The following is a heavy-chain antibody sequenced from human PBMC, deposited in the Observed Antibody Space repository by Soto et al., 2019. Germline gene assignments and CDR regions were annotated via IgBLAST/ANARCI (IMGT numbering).Heavy chain of an antibody. V-gene: IGHV1-18*04. CDR1: GNTFMNHG. CDR2: ISPYNDNT. Sequence: QVHLEQSGPEVQKPGASVKVACRASGNTFMNHGISWVRQAPGQGLEWMGWISPYNDNTNYAQKFQGRVSMTTDLSTSTAYMELRSLRSDDTAVYYCATLRTSGYHIHYFFGMDVWGQGTTVAVSS. D-gene: IGHD3-22*01. CDR3: ATLRTSGYHIHYFFGMDV. J-gene: IGHJ6*02.